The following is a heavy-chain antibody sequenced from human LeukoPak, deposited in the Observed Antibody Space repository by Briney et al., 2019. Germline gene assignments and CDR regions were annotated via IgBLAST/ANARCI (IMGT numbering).Heavy chain of an antibody. CDR1: GFTFSSYG. V-gene: IGHV3-30*18. CDR2: ISYDGSNK. CDR3: AKILGGSSWHRAWVGYYYGMDV. Sequence: GGSLRLSCAASGFTFSSYGMHWVRQAPGKGLEWVAVISYDGSNKYYADSVKGRFTISRDNSKNTLYLQMNSLRAEDTAVYYCAKILGGSSWHRAWVGYYYGMDVWGQGTTVTVSS. D-gene: IGHD6-13*01. J-gene: IGHJ6*02.